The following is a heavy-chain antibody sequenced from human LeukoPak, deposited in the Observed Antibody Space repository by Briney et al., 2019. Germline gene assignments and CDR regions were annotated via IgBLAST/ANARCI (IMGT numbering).Heavy chain of an antibody. CDR3: ARDPRTVRI. J-gene: IGHJ4*02. D-gene: IGHD1-1*01. CDR2: IRYDGNNK. V-gene: IGHV3-30*02. Sequence: AGGSLRLSCAASGFTFSSYGMHWVRQAPGKGLEWVAFIRYDGNNKYYADSVKGRFTVSRDNSKNTLYLQMNSLRVEDTAVYYCARDPRTVRIWGQGTLVTVSS. CDR1: GFTFSSYG.